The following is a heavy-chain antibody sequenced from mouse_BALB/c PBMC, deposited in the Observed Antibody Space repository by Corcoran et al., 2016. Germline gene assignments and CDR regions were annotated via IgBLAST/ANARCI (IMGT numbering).Heavy chain of an antibody. J-gene: IGHJ1*01. V-gene: IGHV1-26*01. Sequence: EVQLQQSGPELVKPGASVKMSCKASGYTFTDYYMKWVKQSHGNSLEWIGDINPNNGGTSYNQKFKGKATLTVDKSSSTAYMQLNSLTSEDSAVYYCARDWDWYFDVWGAGTTVTVSS. CDR1: GYTFTDYY. CDR3: ARDWDWYFDV. CDR2: INPNNGGT. D-gene: IGHD4-1*01.